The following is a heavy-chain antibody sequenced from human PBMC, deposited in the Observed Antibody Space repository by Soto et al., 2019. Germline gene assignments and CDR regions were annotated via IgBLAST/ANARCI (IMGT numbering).Heavy chain of an antibody. CDR1: GYSFTSYW. Sequence: LKISCKGSGYSFTSYWIGWVRQMPGKGLEWMGIIYPGDSDTRYSPSFQGQVTISAGKSISTAYLQWSSLKASDTAMYYCARRSPDGAGNFDYWGQGTLVTVSS. J-gene: IGHJ4*02. D-gene: IGHD3-16*01. V-gene: IGHV5-51*01. CDR3: ARRSPDGAGNFDY. CDR2: IYPGDSDT.